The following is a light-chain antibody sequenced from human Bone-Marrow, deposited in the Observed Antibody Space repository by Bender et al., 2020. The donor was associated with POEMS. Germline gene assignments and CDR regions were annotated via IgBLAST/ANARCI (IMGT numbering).Light chain of an antibody. Sequence: SYELTQPPSVSVSPGQTASIPCSGDNLGEKFVYWYQHKPGQSPLLVIYQDTKRPSGIPERFSGSNSGNTATLTISGTQAMDEADYYCQAWDTYSVIFGGGTKLTVL. CDR1: NLGEKF. CDR3: QAWDTYSVI. V-gene: IGLV3-1*01. CDR2: QDT. J-gene: IGLJ2*01.